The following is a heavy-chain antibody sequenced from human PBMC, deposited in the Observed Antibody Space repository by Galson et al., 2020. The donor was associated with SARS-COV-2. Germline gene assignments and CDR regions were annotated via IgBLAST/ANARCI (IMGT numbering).Heavy chain of an antibody. CDR3: ARVLHDDANYRIDS. V-gene: IGHV3-72*01. D-gene: IGHD3-16*02. CDR2: VRRRTNNYST. J-gene: IGHJ4*02. CDR1: GFTFSDHY. Sequence: TGGSLRLSCAASGFTFSDHYMDWVRQTPGKGLEWVGRVRRRTNNYSTEYAASVKGRVTISRDDSKNSLYLRMDSVEIDDTAVYYCARVLHDDANYRIDSWGQGTLVTVSS.